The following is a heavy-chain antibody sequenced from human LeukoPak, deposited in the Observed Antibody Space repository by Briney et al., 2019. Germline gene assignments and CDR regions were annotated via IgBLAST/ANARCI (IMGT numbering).Heavy chain of an antibody. D-gene: IGHD1-1*01. CDR1: GYTFTSYY. Sequence: ASVKVSCKASGYTFTSYYMHWVRQAPGQGLEWMGIINPSGGSTSYAQKFQGRVTMTRDMSTRTVYMELSSLRSEDTAVYYCARVSGTLYLDYWGQRTLVTVSS. V-gene: IGHV1-46*01. J-gene: IGHJ4*02. CDR2: INPSGGST. CDR3: ARVSGTLYLDY.